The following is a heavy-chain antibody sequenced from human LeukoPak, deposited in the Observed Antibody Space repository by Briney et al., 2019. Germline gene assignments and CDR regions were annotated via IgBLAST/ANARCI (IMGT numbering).Heavy chain of an antibody. V-gene: IGHV5-51*01. CDR3: ARQNGGSYSVTDY. J-gene: IGHJ4*02. Sequence: GESLKISCKDSGYSFTSYWIGWVRQMPGKGLEWMGIIYPDDSDTRYSPSFQGQVTISADKSISTAYLQWSNLKASDTAMYYCARQNGGSYSVTDYWGQGTLVTVSS. D-gene: IGHD1-26*01. CDR1: GYSFTSYW. CDR2: IYPDDSDT.